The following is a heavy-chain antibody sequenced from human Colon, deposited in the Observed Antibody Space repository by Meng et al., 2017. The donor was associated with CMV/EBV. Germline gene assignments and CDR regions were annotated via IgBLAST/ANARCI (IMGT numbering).Heavy chain of an antibody. V-gene: IGHV4-39*07. J-gene: IGHJ5*02. CDR2: LYFSGAT. D-gene: IGHD2-2*01. CDR3: ARQWDIVVVPAAISLLNWFDP. CDR1: GGSIVDSYAY. Sequence: SETLSLTCTVSGGSIVDSYAYWGWIRQSPGKGLEWIADLYFSGATRYNPTLKSRVTISVDTSKNQFSLNMNSVTAADTAVYYCARQWDIVVVPAAISLLNWFDPWGQGTLVTVSS.